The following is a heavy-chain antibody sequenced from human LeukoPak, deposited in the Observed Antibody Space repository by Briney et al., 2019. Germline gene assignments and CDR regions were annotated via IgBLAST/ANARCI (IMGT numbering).Heavy chain of an antibody. CDR3: ARTTMVRGTYYMDV. V-gene: IGHV4-39*07. CDR1: GGSISSSSYY. D-gene: IGHD3-10*01. J-gene: IGHJ6*03. CDR2: IYYSGST. Sequence: TSETLSLTCTVSGGSISSSSYYWGWIRQPPGKGLEWIGSIYYSGSTNYNPSLKSRVTISVDTSKNQFSLKLSSVTAADTAVYYCARTTMVRGTYYMDVWGKGTTVTISS.